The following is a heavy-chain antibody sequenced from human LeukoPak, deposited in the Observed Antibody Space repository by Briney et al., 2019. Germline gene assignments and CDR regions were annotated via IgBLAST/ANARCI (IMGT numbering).Heavy chain of an antibody. CDR3: ARERDSSGWYSYGMDV. CDR1: GGSLSSGSYY. V-gene: IGHV4-61*02. CDR2: IYTSGST. J-gene: IGHJ6*02. Sequence: SETLSLTCTVSGGSLSSGSYYWSWIRQPAGKGLEWIGRIYTSGSTNYNPSLKSRVTISVDTSKNQFSLKLSSVTAADTAVYYCARERDSSGWYSYGMDVWGQGTTVTVSS. D-gene: IGHD6-19*01.